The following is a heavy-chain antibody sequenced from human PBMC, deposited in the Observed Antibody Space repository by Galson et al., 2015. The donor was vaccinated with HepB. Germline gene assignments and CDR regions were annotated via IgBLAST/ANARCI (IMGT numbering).Heavy chain of an antibody. J-gene: IGHJ3*02. CDR2: IYPGDSDT. D-gene: IGHD6-13*01. Sequence: QSGAEVKKPGKSLKISCKGSGYSFTSYWIGWVRQMPGKGLEWMGIIYPGDSDTRYSPSFQGQVTISADKSISTAYLQWSSLKASDTAMYYCARLLGSSWYRDAFDIWGQGTMVTVSS. CDR3: ARLLGSSWYRDAFDI. V-gene: IGHV5-51*01. CDR1: GYSFTSYW.